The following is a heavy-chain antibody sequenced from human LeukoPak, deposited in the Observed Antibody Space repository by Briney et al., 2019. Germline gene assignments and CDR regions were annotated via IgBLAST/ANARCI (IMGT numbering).Heavy chain of an antibody. Sequence: GGSLRLSCAASGFTFSSYSMNWVRQAPGKGLEGVSSISSSSSYIYYADSVKGRYTISRDNAKNSLYLQMNSLRAEDTAVYYCARDSLTGTTSLFDYWGQGTLVTVSS. J-gene: IGHJ4*02. D-gene: IGHD1-20*01. CDR3: ARDSLTGTTSLFDY. V-gene: IGHV3-21*01. CDR2: ISSSSSYI. CDR1: GFTFSSYS.